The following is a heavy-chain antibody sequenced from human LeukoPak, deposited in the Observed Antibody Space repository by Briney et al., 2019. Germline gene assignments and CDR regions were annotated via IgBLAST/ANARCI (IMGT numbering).Heavy chain of an antibody. Sequence: SVKVSCKASGGTLNTHIFTWVRQAPGQGLEWMGKITPIIDVSKYAQKFQGRLTITADKSTATVYMELSGLKSEDTAVYYCATSDIYQYDSNGYDFDFWGQGTLVTVSS. V-gene: IGHV1-69*02. CDR2: ITPIIDVS. J-gene: IGHJ4*02. CDR1: GGTLNTHI. CDR3: ATSDIYQYDSNGYDFDF. D-gene: IGHD3-22*01.